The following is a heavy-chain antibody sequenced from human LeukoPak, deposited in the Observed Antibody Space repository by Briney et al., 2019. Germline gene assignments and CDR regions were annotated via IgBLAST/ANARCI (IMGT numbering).Heavy chain of an antibody. CDR3: ARDPNTAMVPNFDY. CDR2: IWYDGSNK. J-gene: IGHJ4*02. CDR1: GFTFSSYG. Sequence: GALRLSCAASGFTFSSYGMHWVRQAPGKGLEWVAVIWYDGSNKYYADSVKGRFTISRDNSKNTLYLQMNSLRAEDTAVYYCARDPNTAMVPNFDYWGQGTLVTVSS. D-gene: IGHD5-18*01. V-gene: IGHV3-33*08.